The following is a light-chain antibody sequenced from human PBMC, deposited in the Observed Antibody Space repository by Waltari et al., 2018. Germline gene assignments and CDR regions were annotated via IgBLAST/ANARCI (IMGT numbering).Light chain of an antibody. V-gene: IGKV1-39*01. Sequence: DIQMTQSPSPLSSSVGDRVTITCRASQTINTYLNWYQQKPGKAPKLLIYTASTVQSGVPSRFSGSGFGTDFTLTISSLQPEDFATYYCQQSYSTPWTFGQGTKVEIK. CDR3: QQSYSTPWT. J-gene: IGKJ1*01. CDR1: QTINTY. CDR2: TAS.